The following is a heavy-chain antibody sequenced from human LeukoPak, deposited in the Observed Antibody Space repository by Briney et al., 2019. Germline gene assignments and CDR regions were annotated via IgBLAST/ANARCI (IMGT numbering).Heavy chain of an antibody. CDR2: ISGSGGST. V-gene: IGHV3-23*01. CDR1: GFTFSSYG. Sequence: GGSLRLSCAASGFTFSSYGMSWVRQAPGKGLEWVSAISGSGGSTYYADSVKGRFTISRDNSKNTLYLQMNSLRAEDTAVYYCAREGVRGVMAPYYYYMDVWGKGTTVTVSS. D-gene: IGHD3-10*01. CDR3: AREGVRGVMAPYYYYMDV. J-gene: IGHJ6*03.